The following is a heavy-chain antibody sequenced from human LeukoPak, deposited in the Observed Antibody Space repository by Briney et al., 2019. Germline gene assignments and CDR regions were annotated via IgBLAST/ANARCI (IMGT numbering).Heavy chain of an antibody. CDR3: ARGFGARTNCFDP. V-gene: IGHV4-31*03. J-gene: IGHJ5*02. CDR2: IFDTGTT. D-gene: IGHD3-10*01. Sequence: SETLSLTCTVSGGSINRGVYAWNWIRHHPGKGLEWIGYIFDTGTTDYNPSLRNRVTISVDTSKNQFSLKLNSVTVADTAVYYCARGFGARTNCFDPWGQGTLVAVSS. CDR1: GGSINRGVYA.